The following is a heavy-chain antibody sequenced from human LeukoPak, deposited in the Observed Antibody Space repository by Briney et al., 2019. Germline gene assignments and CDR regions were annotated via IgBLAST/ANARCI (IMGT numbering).Heavy chain of an antibody. CDR1: GGSISSYY. Sequence: PSETLSLTCTVSGGSISSYYWSWIRQPPGKGLEWIGYIYYSGSTNYNPSLKSRATISVDTSKNQFSLKLSSVTAADTAVYYCARAMIDDAFDIWGQGTMVTVSS. D-gene: IGHD3-22*01. V-gene: IGHV4-59*01. CDR3: ARAMIDDAFDI. CDR2: IYYSGST. J-gene: IGHJ3*02.